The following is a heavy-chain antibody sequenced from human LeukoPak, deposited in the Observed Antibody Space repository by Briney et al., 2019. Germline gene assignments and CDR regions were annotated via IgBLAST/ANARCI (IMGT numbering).Heavy chain of an antibody. J-gene: IGHJ4*02. D-gene: IGHD1-14*01. Sequence: GGSLRLSCAAFGFIVRSNHINWVRQAPGKGLEWVSITYSGDTTYCADSVKGRFIISRDDSKNTLSLQMNDLRVEDTAVYYCARERPDSRNLDSWGRGALVTVSS. CDR1: GFIVRSNH. V-gene: IGHV3-66*01. CDR2: TYSGDTT. CDR3: ARERPDSRNLDS.